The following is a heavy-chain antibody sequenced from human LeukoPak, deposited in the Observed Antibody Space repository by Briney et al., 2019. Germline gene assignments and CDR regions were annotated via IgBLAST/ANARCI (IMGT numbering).Heavy chain of an antibody. CDR3: ARGGDAMGNGATFLDN. CDR1: AGSISSSSYY. V-gene: IGHV4-39*07. CDR2: IYYSGST. D-gene: IGHD3-16*01. Sequence: SETLFLTCTVSAGSISSSSYYWGWIRQPPGKGLEWIGSIYYSGSTYYNPSLKSRVTRSVDTSKNQFSLKLSSVTAADTAVYYCARGGDAMGNGATFLDNWGQGTLVTVSS. J-gene: IGHJ4*02.